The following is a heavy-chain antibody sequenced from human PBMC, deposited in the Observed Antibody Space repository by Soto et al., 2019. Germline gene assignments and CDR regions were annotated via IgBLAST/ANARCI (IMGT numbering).Heavy chain of an antibody. CDR1: GFTVSSNY. D-gene: IGHD5-18*01. J-gene: IGHJ3*02. V-gene: IGHV3-53*01. Sequence: EVQLVESGGGLIQPGGSLRLSCAASGFTVSSNYMTWVRQAPGKGLEWISVIYNDATTYYADSVKGRFTFSRDNFKNTLYLQMNSLRDEDTAVYYCAREVSGYSYGFGACDIWGQGTMVTVSS. CDR3: AREVSGYSYGFGACDI. CDR2: IYNDATT.